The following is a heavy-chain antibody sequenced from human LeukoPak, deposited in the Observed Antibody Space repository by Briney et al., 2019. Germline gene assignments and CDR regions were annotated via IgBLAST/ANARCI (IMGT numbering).Heavy chain of an antibody. D-gene: IGHD6-13*01. Sequence: ASVKVSFKSSGYTFTSYGISWVRPAPGQGLEWMGWISAYSGNTNYAQKLQGRVTMTTDTSTSTAYMELRSLRSDDTAVYYCARSLTGIAAAASWGQGTLVTVSS. J-gene: IGHJ4*02. CDR2: ISAYSGNT. CDR3: ARSLTGIAAAAS. V-gene: IGHV1-18*01. CDR1: GYTFTSYG.